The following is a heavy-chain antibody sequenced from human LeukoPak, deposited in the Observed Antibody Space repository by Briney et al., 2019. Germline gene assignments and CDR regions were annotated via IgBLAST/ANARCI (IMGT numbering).Heavy chain of an antibody. D-gene: IGHD2/OR15-2a*01. CDR3: TRISVVSTFRSPKYYFDY. CDR1: GFTFSSYW. V-gene: IGHV3-7*01. Sequence: GGSLRLSCAASGFTFSSYWMSWVRQAPGKGLEWVANIKKDGSENYYVDSVKGRFTISRDNAKKSLCLQLNSLRAEDTAVYYCTRISVVSTFRSPKYYFDYWGQGTLVTVSS. CDR2: IKKDGSEN. J-gene: IGHJ4*02.